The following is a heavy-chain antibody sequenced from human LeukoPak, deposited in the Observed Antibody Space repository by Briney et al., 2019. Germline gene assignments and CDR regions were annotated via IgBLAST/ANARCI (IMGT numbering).Heavy chain of an antibody. CDR3: ARALNYYDSSGYSGWFDP. V-gene: IGHV1-2*02. Sequence: ASVKVSCKASGYTFTGYYMHWVRQAPGQGLEWMGWINPNSGGTNYAQKFQGRVTMTRDTSISTAYMELSRLRSGDTAVYYCARALNYYDSSGYSGWFDPWGQGTLVTVSS. CDR2: INPNSGGT. D-gene: IGHD3-22*01. J-gene: IGHJ5*02. CDR1: GYTFTGYY.